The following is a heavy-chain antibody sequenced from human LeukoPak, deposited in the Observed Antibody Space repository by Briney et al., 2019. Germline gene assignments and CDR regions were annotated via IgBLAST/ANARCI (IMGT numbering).Heavy chain of an antibody. CDR1: GGSISSYY. CDR2: IYTSGST. J-gene: IGHJ3*02. D-gene: IGHD1-26*01. CDR3: ATPYSGGYHGLDI. V-gene: IGHV4-4*07. Sequence: TSETLSLTCTVSGGSISSYYWSLIRQPAGKGLEWIGRIYTSGSTNYNPSLKSRVTMSVDTSKNQFSLKLNSVTAADTAVYYCATPYSGGYHGLDIWGQGTMVTVSS.